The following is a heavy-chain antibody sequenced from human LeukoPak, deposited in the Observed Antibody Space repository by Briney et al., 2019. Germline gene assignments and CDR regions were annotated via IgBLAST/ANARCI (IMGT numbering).Heavy chain of an antibody. V-gene: IGHV4-39*07. J-gene: IGHJ4*02. CDR3: ARDATSSRRFGV. CDR1: GASINVMTNY. CDR2: ISYSGTT. D-gene: IGHD3-16*01. Sequence: SETLSLTCSVSGASINVMTNYWGWIRQPPGRGLEWIATISYSGTTYYSPPLQSRVTISADTSKNQFSLNLRSVTAADTAIYYCARDATSSRRFGVWGPGILVNVSS.